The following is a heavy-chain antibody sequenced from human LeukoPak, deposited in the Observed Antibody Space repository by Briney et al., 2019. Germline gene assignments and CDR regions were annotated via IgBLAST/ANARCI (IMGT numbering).Heavy chain of an antibody. V-gene: IGHV5-10-1*01. D-gene: IGHD6-19*01. Sequence: GESLKISCKGSGYSFTSYWLSWVRQMPGKGLEWMGRIDPSDSYTNYSPSFQGHVTISADKSISTAYLQWSSLKASDTAMYYCARRRAGVYYYYGMDVWGQGTTVTVSS. CDR1: GYSFTSYW. CDR2: IDPSDSYT. CDR3: ARRRAGVYYYYGMDV. J-gene: IGHJ6*02.